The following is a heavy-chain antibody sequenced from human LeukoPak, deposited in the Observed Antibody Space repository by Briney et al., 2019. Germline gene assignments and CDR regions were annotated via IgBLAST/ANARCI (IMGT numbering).Heavy chain of an antibody. V-gene: IGHV3-7*01. CDR3: ARAGWGLQQLVLGYYYYMDV. Sequence: GGSLRLSCAAPGFTFSSYWMSWVRQAPGKGLEWVANIKQDGSEKYYVDSVKGRFTISRDNAKNSLYLQMNSLRAEDTAVYYCARAGWGLQQLVLGYYYYMDVWGKGTTVTISS. CDR1: GFTFSSYW. D-gene: IGHD6-13*01. CDR2: IKQDGSEK. J-gene: IGHJ6*03.